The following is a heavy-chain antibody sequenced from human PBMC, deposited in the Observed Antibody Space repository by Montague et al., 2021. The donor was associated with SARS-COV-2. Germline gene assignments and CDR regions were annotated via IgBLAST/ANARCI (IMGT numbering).Heavy chain of an antibody. CDR3: ARETMTADAFDI. Sequence: SETLSLTYTVSGASVGSSDWGWIRQSPGKGLEWFGYFYSVGSTDYNPSLKSRVSISRDTSKNQFSLKVRSVTAADTAVYYCARETMTADAFDIWGQGTMVTVSS. J-gene: IGHJ3*02. D-gene: IGHD1-14*01. V-gene: IGHV4-59*02. CDR2: FYSVGST. CDR1: GASVGSSD.